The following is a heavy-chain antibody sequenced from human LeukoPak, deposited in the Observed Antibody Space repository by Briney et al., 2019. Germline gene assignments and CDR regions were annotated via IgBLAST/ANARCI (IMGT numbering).Heavy chain of an antibody. CDR2: ISGSGGST. CDR1: GFTFSSYA. J-gene: IGHJ4*02. D-gene: IGHD2-2*01. Sequence: PGGSLRLSCVASGFTFSSYAMSWVRQAPGKELERVSAISGSGGSTCYADSVKGRFTISRDNSKNTLYLQMNSLRAEDTAVYYCAKGSHRGTSSIWGQGTLVTVS. V-gene: IGHV3-23*01. CDR3: AKGSHRGTSSI.